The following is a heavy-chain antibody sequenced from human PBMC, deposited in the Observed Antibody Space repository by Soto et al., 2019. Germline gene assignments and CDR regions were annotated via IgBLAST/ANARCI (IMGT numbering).Heavy chain of an antibody. V-gene: IGHV3-23*01. CDR1: GFTFRNYG. CDR2: ISNTGDVT. D-gene: IGHD3-22*01. Sequence: EVLLLESGGGVVQPGGSLRLSCAVSGFTFRNYGMSWVRQTPGKGLEWVSSISNTGDVTYYADSVKGRFTISRDNSKNALNLQMNSLIAEDTAVYYCAKDRMIVDPLGFDIWGQGTLVTVSS. CDR3: AKDRMIVDPLGFDI. J-gene: IGHJ3*02.